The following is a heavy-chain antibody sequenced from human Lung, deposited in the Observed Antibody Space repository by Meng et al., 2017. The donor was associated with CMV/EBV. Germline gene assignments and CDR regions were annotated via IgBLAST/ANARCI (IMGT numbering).Heavy chain of an antibody. Sequence: GGSLRLXXAASGFPFSSYAMSWVRQAPGKGLEWVSAISGGGDRTYNADSVRGRFTISRDESKNTVYLQMSSLRAEDTAVYYCAKGPLRSGSYPSYFDYWGQGAXVTVSS. CDR2: ISGGGDRT. CDR1: GFPFSSYA. J-gene: IGHJ4*02. D-gene: IGHD1-26*01. CDR3: AKGPLRSGSYPSYFDY. V-gene: IGHV3-23*01.